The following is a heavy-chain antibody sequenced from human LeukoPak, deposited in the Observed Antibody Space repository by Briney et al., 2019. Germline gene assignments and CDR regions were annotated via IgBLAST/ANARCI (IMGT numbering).Heavy chain of an antibody. CDR3: ARGEGGYAFSRFDP. J-gene: IGHJ5*02. V-gene: IGHV1-2*02. D-gene: IGHD3-16*01. CDR1: GYTFTGYY. Sequence: ASVKVSCKASGYTFTGYYMHWVRQAPGQGLEWMGWINPNSGGTNYAQKFQGRVTMARNTSISTAYMELSSLRSEDTAVYYCARGEGGYAFSRFDPWGQGTLVTVSS. CDR2: INPNSGGT.